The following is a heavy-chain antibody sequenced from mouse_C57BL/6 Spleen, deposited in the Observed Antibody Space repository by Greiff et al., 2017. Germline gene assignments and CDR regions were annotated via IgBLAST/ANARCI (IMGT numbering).Heavy chain of an antibody. CDR3: ARSDGYSWNFDV. CDR2: IHPNSGST. CDR1: GYTFTSYW. J-gene: IGHJ1*03. V-gene: IGHV1-64*01. D-gene: IGHD2-3*01. Sequence: QVQLQQSGAELVKPGASVKLSCKASGYTFTSYWMHWVKQRPGQGLEWIGMIHPNSGSTNYNEKFKSKATLTVDKSSSTAYMQLSSLTSEDSAVYYCARSDGYSWNFDVWGTGTTVTVSS.